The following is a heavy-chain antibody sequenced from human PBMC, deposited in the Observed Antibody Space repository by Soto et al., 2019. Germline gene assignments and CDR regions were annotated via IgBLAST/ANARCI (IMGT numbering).Heavy chain of an antibody. V-gene: IGHV4-30-4*01. CDR3: ARANYDGSGYYYGMDV. CDR1: GGSISSGDYY. D-gene: IGHD3-22*01. CDR2: IYYSGST. Sequence: SETLSLTCTVSGGSISSGDYYWSWIRQPPGKGLEWIGHIYYSGSTYYNPSLKSRVTISVDTSENQFSLKLSSVTAADTAVYYCARANYDGSGYYYGMDVWGQGTTVTVSS. J-gene: IGHJ6*02.